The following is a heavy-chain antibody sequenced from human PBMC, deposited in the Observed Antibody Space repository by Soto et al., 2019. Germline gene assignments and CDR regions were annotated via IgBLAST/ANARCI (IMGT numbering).Heavy chain of an antibody. V-gene: IGHV1-46*01. J-gene: IGHJ5*02. D-gene: IGHD2-15*01. Sequence: ASVKVSCKASGYTFTSYYMHWVRQAPGQGLEWMGIINPSGGSTSYAQKFQGRVTMTRDTSTSTVYMELSSLRSEDTAVYYCARDEGMYCSGGSCYRGSWFDPWGQGTLVTVSS. CDR1: GYTFTSYY. CDR3: ARDEGMYCSGGSCYRGSWFDP. CDR2: INPSGGST.